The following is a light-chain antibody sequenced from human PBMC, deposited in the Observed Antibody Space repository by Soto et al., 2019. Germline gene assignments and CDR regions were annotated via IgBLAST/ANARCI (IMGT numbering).Light chain of an antibody. CDR1: QTVTNK. CDR2: DAS. V-gene: IGKV3-15*01. CDR3: QQYSNWPVT. J-gene: IGKJ4*01. Sequence: ERVMTQSPATLSVSPGERVVLSCRATQTVTNKLAWYQQKPGQAPRLLIYDASIRATGIPARFSGSGSGTEFTLTISSLQSEDSVLYYCQQYSNWPVTFGGWTKVEIK.